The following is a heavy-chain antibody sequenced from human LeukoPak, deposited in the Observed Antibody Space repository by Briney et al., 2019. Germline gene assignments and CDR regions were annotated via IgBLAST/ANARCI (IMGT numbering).Heavy chain of an antibody. CDR3: ARDRPGEPLEYYFDP. CDR2: INYVGST. Sequence: PSETLSITCSVSGGSIDRTSSYWGWVRQSPGKGLEWIGSINYVGSTYYNPSLKSRITMSLDTSENQFSLRLGSVTAADTGGYCWARDRPGEPLEYYFDPWGQGTLVTVSS. J-gene: IGHJ4*02. CDR1: GGSIDRTSSY. V-gene: IGHV4-39*07. D-gene: IGHD1-1*01.